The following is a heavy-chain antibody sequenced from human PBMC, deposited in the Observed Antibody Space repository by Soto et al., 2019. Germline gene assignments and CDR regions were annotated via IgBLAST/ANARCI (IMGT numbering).Heavy chain of an antibody. CDR3: ARNYDSSAYTPIGY. V-gene: IGHV3-30*04. Sequence: GGSLRLSCAGSGFIFSRYTMYWVRQAPGKGLEWVAVISYDGSNEYYADSVKGRFTISRNNSKDTRYLQMNSLRVDDTAVYYCARNYDSSAYTPIGYWGQGTLVTVSS. CDR2: ISYDGSNE. D-gene: IGHD3-22*01. CDR1: GFIFSRYT. J-gene: IGHJ4*02.